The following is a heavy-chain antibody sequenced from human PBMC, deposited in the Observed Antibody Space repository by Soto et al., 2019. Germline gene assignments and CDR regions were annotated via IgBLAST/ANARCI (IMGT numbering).Heavy chain of an antibody. CDR1: GFTFSSYA. CDR2: NSGSCGRT. CDR3: AKYGYDYVGGGYPPLERSKGYPRAGWWDR. Sequence: GGSLRLSCGASGFTFSSYAMSWVRQAPGKGVEGFSANSGSCGRTGYADSVKGRFTISRENYTDTLYLQMTSLRDDDKDAYYCAKYGYDYVGGGYPPLERSKGYPRAGWWDRWGQGTLVTVSS. D-gene: IGHD3-16*02. J-gene: IGHJ5*02. V-gene: IGHV3-23*01.